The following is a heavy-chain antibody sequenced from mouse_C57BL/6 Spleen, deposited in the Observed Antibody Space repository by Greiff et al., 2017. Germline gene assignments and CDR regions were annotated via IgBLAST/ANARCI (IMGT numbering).Heavy chain of an antibody. CDR2: IYPGDGDT. J-gene: IGHJ2*01. V-gene: IGHV1-80*01. CDR1: GYAFSSYW. Sequence: VQLQQSGAELVKPGASVKISCKASGYAFSSYWMNWVKQRPGKGLEWIGQIYPGDGDTNYNGKFKGKATLTADKSSSTAYMQLSSLTSEDSAVYFCARSAYYYGSSSYFDYWGQGTTLTVSS. CDR3: ARSAYYYGSSSYFDY. D-gene: IGHD1-1*01.